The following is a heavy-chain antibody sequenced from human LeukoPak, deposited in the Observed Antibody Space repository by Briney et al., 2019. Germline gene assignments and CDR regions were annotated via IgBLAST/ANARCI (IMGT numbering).Heavy chain of an antibody. CDR1: GGSISSYY. CDR2: IYYSGST. D-gene: IGHD5-18*01. V-gene: IGHV4-59*08. CDR3: ARLGIVEAMVFNYYYGMDV. Sequence: SETLSLTCTVSGGSISSYYWSWIRQPPGKGLEWIGYIYYSGSTNYNPSLKSRVTISVDTSKNQFSLKLSSVTAADTAVYYCARLGIVEAMVFNYYYGMDVWGQGTTVTVSS. J-gene: IGHJ6*02.